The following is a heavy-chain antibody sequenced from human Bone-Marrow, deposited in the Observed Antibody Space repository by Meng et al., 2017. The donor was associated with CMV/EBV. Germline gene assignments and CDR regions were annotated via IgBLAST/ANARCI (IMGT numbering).Heavy chain of an antibody. CDR3: ARVPKWMVDAFDV. V-gene: IGHV3-48*04. J-gene: IGHJ3*01. CDR1: GFTFSSYG. D-gene: IGHD6-19*01. Sequence: GESLKISCAASGFTFSSYGMHWVRQAPGKGLEWVSYISNSGTTIYYADSVKGRFTISRDNAKNSLYLQMNSLRAEDTAVYYCARVPKWMVDAFDVWGQGTMVTVSS. CDR2: ISNSGTTI.